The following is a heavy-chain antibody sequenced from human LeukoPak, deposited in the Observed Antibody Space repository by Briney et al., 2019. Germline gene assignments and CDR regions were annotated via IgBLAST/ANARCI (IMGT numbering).Heavy chain of an antibody. CDR3: ARAGTTGTPPYYYYYMDV. CDR2: IIPIFGTA. Sequence: SVKVSCKASGGTFSSYAISWVRQAPGQGLEWMGGIIPIFGTANYAQKFQGRVTITTDESTSTAYMELSSLRSEDTAVYYCARAGTTGTPPYYYYYMDVWGKGTTVTVSS. V-gene: IGHV1-69*05. CDR1: GGTFSSYA. J-gene: IGHJ6*03. D-gene: IGHD1-1*01.